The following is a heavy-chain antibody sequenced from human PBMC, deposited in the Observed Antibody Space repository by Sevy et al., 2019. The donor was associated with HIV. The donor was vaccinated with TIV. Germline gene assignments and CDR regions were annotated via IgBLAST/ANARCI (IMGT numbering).Heavy chain of an antibody. V-gene: IGHV3-74*01. J-gene: IGHJ6*03. CDR3: VRAATSVYEYYMDV. Sequence: EGSLRLSCEASGFTFSSNWMQWVQQVAGKGLEWLSRIDSDGIVRVYADSVKGRFIISRDNAKNTVYLQMNNLRAEDTAVYYCVRAATSVYEYYMDVWGKGATVTVSS. CDR1: GFTFSSNW. CDR2: IDSDGIVR. D-gene: IGHD1-26*01.